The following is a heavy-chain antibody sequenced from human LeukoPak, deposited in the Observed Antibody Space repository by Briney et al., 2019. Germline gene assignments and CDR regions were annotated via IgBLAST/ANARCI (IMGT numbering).Heavy chain of an antibody. Sequence: SSETLSLTCTVSGGSISSYYWSWIRQPPGKGLEWIGYIYYSGSTNYNPSLKSRVTISVDKSKNQFSLKLSSVTAADTAVYYCARDSGQWLKPLDYWGQGTLVTVSS. V-gene: IGHV4-59*12. D-gene: IGHD6-19*01. CDR1: GGSISSYY. CDR2: IYYSGST. J-gene: IGHJ4*02. CDR3: ARDSGQWLKPLDY.